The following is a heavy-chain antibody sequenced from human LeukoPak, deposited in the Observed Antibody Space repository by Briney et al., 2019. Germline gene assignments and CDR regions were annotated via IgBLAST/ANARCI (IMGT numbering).Heavy chain of an antibody. D-gene: IGHD3-22*01. CDR3: ARDGGTKYYYDSTDY. CDR2: INPNSGGT. V-gene: IGHV1-2*02. Sequence: GASVTVSCKASGYTFTGYYMHWVRQAPGQGLEWMGWINPNSGGTNYAQKFQGRVTMTRDTSISTAYMELSRLRSDDTAVYYCARDGGTKYYYDSTDYWGQGTLVTVSS. CDR1: GYTFTGYY. J-gene: IGHJ4*02.